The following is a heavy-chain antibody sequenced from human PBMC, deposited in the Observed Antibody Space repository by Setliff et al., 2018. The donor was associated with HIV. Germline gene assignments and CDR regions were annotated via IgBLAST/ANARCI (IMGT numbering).Heavy chain of an antibody. V-gene: IGHV3-72*01. D-gene: IGHD5-18*01. CDR1: GFTFSKAW. CDR3: TRAGYGHGFDI. J-gene: IGHJ6*02. Sequence: GGSLRLSCAAAGFTFSKAWMSWFRQTPGKGLEWVGRIANKADSHTIQYAASVQGRFTISRDDSKNSLYLQMSNLQAEDTALYYCTRAGYGHGFDIWGQGTTVTVSS. CDR2: IANKADSHTI.